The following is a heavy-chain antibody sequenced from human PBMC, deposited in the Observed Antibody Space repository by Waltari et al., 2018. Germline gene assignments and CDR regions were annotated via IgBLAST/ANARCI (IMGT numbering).Heavy chain of an antibody. CDR2: IRRQPFNYAT. D-gene: IGHD1-1*01. CDR3: SGGEVTGTDF. J-gene: IGHJ4*02. Sequence: EVQVVESGGGLVQPGGSLKLSCATSGFSFSGSTIHWVRQTSGRGLEWVGLIRRQPFNYATAYSESVKGRFTISRDDSKNTAYLQMNNLMTEDTAVYYCSGGEVTGTDFWGQGTLVTVSS. CDR1: GFSFSGST. V-gene: IGHV3-73*01.